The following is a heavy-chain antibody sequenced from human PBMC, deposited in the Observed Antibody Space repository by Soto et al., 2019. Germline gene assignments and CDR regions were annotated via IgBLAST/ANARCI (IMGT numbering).Heavy chain of an antibody. D-gene: IGHD3-10*01. Sequence: PGWSLRLSCAASGFFFSAYCMSWVRQAPGKGLGWVASIKQDGSETYYLDSVKGRFTFSRDNAKNSLDLQMSRLRAEDTAVYYCARGPEGFHPTSNKWSDPWGQGTSVTVSS. CDR3: ARGPEGFHPTSNKWSDP. V-gene: IGHV3-7*01. J-gene: IGHJ5*02. CDR2: IKQDGSET. CDR1: GFFFSAYC.